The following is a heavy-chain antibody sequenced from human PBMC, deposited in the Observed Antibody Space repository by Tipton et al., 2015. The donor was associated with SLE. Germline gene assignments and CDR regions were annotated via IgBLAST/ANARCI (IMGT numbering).Heavy chain of an antibody. Sequence: TLSLTCAVYGGSFSGYYWSWIRQPPGKGLEWIGELNHSGSTNYNPSLKSRVTISVDTSKNQFPLKLSSVTAADTAVYYSARLDVLLWFHGMEVWGQGTTVTVSS. J-gene: IGHJ6*02. V-gene: IGHV4-34*01. CDR1: GGSFSGYY. D-gene: IGHD3-10*01. CDR3: ARLDVLLWFHGMEV. CDR2: LNHSGST.